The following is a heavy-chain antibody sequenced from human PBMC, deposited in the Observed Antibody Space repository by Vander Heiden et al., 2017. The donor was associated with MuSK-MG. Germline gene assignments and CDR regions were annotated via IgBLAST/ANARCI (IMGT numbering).Heavy chain of an antibody. CDR1: GFPFSSYT. V-gene: IGHV3-21*06. CDR3: TRVRQGIDDY. Sequence: EVQLVESGGGLVRPGGSLTLSCAASGFPFSSYTMSWVRQVPGKGLEWVSSISGGSSYIFYADSVKGRVTISRDNAMDSLLLHMNSLRSEDTAVYYCTRVRQGIDDYWGQGTLVHVS. D-gene: IGHD3-10*01. CDR2: ISGGSSYI. J-gene: IGHJ4*02.